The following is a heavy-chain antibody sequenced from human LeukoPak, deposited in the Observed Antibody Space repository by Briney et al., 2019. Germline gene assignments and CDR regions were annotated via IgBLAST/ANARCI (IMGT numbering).Heavy chain of an antibody. Sequence: GRSLRLSCAASGFTFSSYAMHWVRQAPGKGLEWVAFISYDGSNKYYADSVKGRFTISRDNSKNTLYLQMNSLRAEDTAVYYCAKDRDYDSSGLLDSLFDYWGQGTLVTVSS. CDR2: ISYDGSNK. CDR3: AKDRDYDSSGLLDSLFDY. V-gene: IGHV3-30*04. J-gene: IGHJ4*02. D-gene: IGHD3-22*01. CDR1: GFTFSSYA.